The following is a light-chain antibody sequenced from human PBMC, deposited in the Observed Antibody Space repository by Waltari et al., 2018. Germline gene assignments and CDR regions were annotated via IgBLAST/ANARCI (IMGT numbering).Light chain of an antibody. CDR2: DVS. J-gene: IGLJ2*01. CDR1: SSDVGGYNY. Sequence: QSALTQPASVSGSPGQSITISCTGTSSDVGGYNYVSWYQHHPGNAPRLMIYDVSNRPSGVSNRFSGAKSGNTASLTISGLQAEDEAEYYCSSYTSSRTVVFGGGTQVTVL. V-gene: IGLV2-14*03. CDR3: SSYTSSRTVV.